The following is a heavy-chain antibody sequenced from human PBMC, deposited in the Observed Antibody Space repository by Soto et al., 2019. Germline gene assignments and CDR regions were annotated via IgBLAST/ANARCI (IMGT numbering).Heavy chain of an antibody. Sequence: QVQLQESGPGLVKPSETLSLTCTVSGGSISGGVHSWSWIRQPPGKGLEWIGHIFDSGSTYYNPSLKHRLTISVDTSNYQFSLRLSSVTAADTAVYYCAREIMPLTNDWYFDLWGRGTLVTVSS. D-gene: IGHD2-8*01. CDR3: AREIMPLTNDWYFDL. CDR2: IFDSGST. V-gene: IGHV4-30-4*01. CDR1: GGSISGGVHS. J-gene: IGHJ2*01.